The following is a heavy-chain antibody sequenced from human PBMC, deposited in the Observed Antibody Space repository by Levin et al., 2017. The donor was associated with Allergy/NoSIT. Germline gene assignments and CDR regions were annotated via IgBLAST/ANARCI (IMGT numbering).Heavy chain of an antibody. Sequence: LGESLKISCAASGFSFGSHWMHWVRQAPGKGLVWISRINSDGSNINYADSVKGRFTISRDNANNTLYLQMNSLRAEDTAVYFCSRDDQLREDAFDIWGQGTVVTVSS. CDR2: INSDGSNI. V-gene: IGHV3-74*01. CDR1: GFSFGSHW. CDR3: SRDDQLREDAFDI. D-gene: IGHD5-24*01. J-gene: IGHJ3*02.